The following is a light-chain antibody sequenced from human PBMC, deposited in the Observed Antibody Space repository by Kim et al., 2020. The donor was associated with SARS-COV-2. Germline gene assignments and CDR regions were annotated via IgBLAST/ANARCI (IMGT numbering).Light chain of an antibody. CDR3: QHRSNWYT. J-gene: IGKJ2*01. Sequence: LSLSPGDPTTLACRARPSVSIYLAWYQHKPGQAPRLLISDASNRATGIPPRFTGSGSETDFTLTITSLEPEDSAVYYCQHRSNWYTFGQGTKLEI. V-gene: IGKV3-11*01. CDR2: DAS. CDR1: PSVSIY.